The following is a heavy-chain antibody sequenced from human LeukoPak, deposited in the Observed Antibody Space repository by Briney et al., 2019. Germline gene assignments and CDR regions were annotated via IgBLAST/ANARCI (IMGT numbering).Heavy chain of an antibody. CDR1: GYTFTAYY. V-gene: IGHV1-2*02. D-gene: IGHD3-9*01. J-gene: IGHJ5*02. Sequence: ASVKVSCKTSGYTFTAYYIHWVRQAPGQGLEWMGWINPNSGGTNSAQKFQGRVTMTRDTSISTAYMELSRLKFDDTAVYYCARVSTSGYRDWLDPWGQGTLVTVSS. CDR2: INPNSGGT. CDR3: ARVSTSGYRDWLDP.